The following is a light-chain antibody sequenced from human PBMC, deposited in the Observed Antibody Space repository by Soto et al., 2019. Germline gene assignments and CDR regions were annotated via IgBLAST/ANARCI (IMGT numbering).Light chain of an antibody. CDR1: QDINNY. Sequence: DIQMTQSPSSLSASVGDRVTITCRASQDINNYLAWYQQRPGKVPKLLIYAASTLQSGVPSRFSGSGSGTDFTLTISSLQPEDGATYYCQQYDIAPRTFGGGTKVEIK. J-gene: IGKJ4*01. CDR2: AAS. V-gene: IGKV1-27*01. CDR3: QQYDIAPRT.